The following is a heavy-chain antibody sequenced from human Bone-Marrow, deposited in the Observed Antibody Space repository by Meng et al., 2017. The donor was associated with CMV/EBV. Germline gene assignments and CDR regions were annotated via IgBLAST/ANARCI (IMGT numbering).Heavy chain of an antibody. Sequence: SETLSLTCAVYGGSLSDYYYSWIRQPPGKGLEWIGEINHSGSTDYTPSLKSRATISVDTSKNQFSLKLTSVTAADTAVYYRARARRYYDFWSGFGPTDWGQGTLVTVSS. V-gene: IGHV4-34*01. J-gene: IGHJ4*02. D-gene: IGHD3-3*01. CDR2: INHSGST. CDR1: GGSLSDYY. CDR3: ARARRYYDFWSGFGPTD.